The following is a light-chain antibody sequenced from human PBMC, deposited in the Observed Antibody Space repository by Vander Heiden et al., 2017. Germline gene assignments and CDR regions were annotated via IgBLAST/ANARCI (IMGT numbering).Light chain of an antibody. Sequence: QSVLTQPPSVSWAPGQRVTLSCTGSSSHLGAGYDVHWYQQLPGTDTKPLIYGNNNRPSGVPDRFSGYKSGTSASRAITGLQAEDEADYYCQSSDSSLSAWVFGGGTKLTVL. CDR3: QSSDSSLSAWV. CDR2: GNN. J-gene: IGLJ3*02. CDR1: SSHLGAGYD. V-gene: IGLV1-40*01.